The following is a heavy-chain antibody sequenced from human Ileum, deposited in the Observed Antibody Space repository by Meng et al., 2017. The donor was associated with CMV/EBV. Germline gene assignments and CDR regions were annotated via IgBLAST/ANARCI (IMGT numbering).Heavy chain of an antibody. CDR3: ARDVGPGDC. D-gene: IGHD1-26*01. CDR1: GFTFSNYW. V-gene: IGHV3-7*01. CDR2: INEDSSEK. Sequence: GESLKISCAASGFTFSNYWMSWVSQAPGKGLEWVANINEDSSEKFYGDSVTGRFTISRDNVKNSLYLQMNSLGAEDTAVDYCARDVGPGDCWGQGTLVTVSS. J-gene: IGHJ4*02.